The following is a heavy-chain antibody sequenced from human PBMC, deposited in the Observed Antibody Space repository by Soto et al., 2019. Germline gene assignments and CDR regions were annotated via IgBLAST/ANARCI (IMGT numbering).Heavy chain of an antibody. CDR1: GGSISSYY. D-gene: IGHD3-10*01. Sequence: SETLSLTCTVSGGSISSYYWGWIRQPPGKGLEWIGYIYYSGSTNYIPSLKSRVTISVDTSKNQFSLKLSSVTAADTAVFYCARDVTYYYGSGAVYNWFDPWGQGTLVTVSS. CDR3: ARDVTYYYGSGAVYNWFDP. V-gene: IGHV4-59*01. CDR2: IYYSGST. J-gene: IGHJ5*02.